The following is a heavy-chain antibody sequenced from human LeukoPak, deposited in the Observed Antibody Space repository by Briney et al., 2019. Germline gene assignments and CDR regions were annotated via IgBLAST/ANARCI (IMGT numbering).Heavy chain of an antibody. V-gene: IGHV3-11*06. CDR1: GFTFSDYY. CDR2: ISSSSSYI. D-gene: IGHD3-22*01. Sequence: PGGSLRLSCAASGFTFSDYYMSWIRQAPGKGLEWVSSISSSSSYIYYADSVKGRFTISRDNAKNSLYLQMNSLRAEDTAVYYCAREEYYYDSSGYYYYYGMDVWGQGATVTVSS. CDR3: AREEYYYDSSGYYYYYGMDV. J-gene: IGHJ6*02.